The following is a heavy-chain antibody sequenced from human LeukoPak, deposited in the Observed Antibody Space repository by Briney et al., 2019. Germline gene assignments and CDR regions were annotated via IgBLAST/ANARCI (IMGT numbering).Heavy chain of an antibody. CDR1: GFTFSSYG. Sequence: GGSLRLSCAASGFTFSSYGMSWVRQAPGKGLEWVSAISGSGGSTYYADSVKGRFTISRDNAKNTLYLQMNSLRVEDTAVYYCVCLGLGGLSLDWGQGTLVTVSS. D-gene: IGHD3-16*01. J-gene: IGHJ4*02. CDR3: VCLGLGGLSLD. CDR2: ISGSGGST. V-gene: IGHV3-23*01.